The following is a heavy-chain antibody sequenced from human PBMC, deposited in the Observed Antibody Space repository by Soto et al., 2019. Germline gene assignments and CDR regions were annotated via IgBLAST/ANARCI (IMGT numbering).Heavy chain of an antibody. D-gene: IGHD2-8*02. J-gene: IGHJ4*02. CDR3: ARDKITGLFDY. CDR2: IYYTGST. V-gene: IGHV4-59*12. Sequence: SETLSLTCTVSGGSISTYYWSWIRQPPGKGLEWIGFIYYTGSTSYNPSLKSRVTISVDRSKNQFSLKLTSVTAADTAVYYCARDKITGLFDYWGQGTLVTVSS. CDR1: GGSISTYY.